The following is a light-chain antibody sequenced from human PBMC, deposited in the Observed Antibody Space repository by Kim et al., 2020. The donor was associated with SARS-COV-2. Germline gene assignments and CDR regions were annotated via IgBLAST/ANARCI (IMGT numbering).Light chain of an antibody. CDR3: NSRDSSGDHVV. V-gene: IGLV3-19*01. J-gene: IGLJ3*02. Sequence: ALGHTVRLTCQGDSLINYYATWYQQRPGQAPVLVLYGKYNRPSGIPDRFSGSASGNTASLTITGAQAEDEADYYCNSRDSSGDHVVFGGGTQLTVL. CDR1: SLINYY. CDR2: GKY.